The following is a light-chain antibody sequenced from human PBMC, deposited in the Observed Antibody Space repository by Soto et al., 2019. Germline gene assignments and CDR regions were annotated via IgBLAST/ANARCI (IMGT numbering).Light chain of an antibody. Sequence: QSALTQPPSASGSPGQSVTISCTGTSSDVGGFDYVSWYQQHPGKAPKLIIYEVNKRPSGVPYRFSGSKSGNTASLTVSGLQAEDEATYYCTSYAGNNNGVFGGGTKLTVL. CDR3: TSYAGNNNGV. CDR2: EVN. J-gene: IGLJ3*02. V-gene: IGLV2-8*01. CDR1: SSDVGGFDY.